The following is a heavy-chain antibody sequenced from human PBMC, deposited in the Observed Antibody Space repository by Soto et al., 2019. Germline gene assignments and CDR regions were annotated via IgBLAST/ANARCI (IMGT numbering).Heavy chain of an antibody. CDR1: GCTFSSYA. CDR3: ARFAAPHKTKVALPGPGRMDV. D-gene: IGHD2-15*01. J-gene: IGHJ6*02. Sequence: SVKVSCKASGCTFSSYAISWVRQAPGQGLEWMGGIIPIFGTANYAQKFQGRVTITEDESTSTAYMELSSLRSEDTAVYYCARFAAPHKTKVALPGPGRMDVWGQGTTVTVSS. V-gene: IGHV1-69*13. CDR2: IIPIFGTA.